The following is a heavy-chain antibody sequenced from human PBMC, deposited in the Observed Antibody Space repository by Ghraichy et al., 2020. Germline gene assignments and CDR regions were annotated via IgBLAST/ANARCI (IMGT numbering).Heavy chain of an antibody. CDR3: ARRYCSGGSCYSRALGAFDI. D-gene: IGHD2-15*01. CDR1: GGSISSSSYY. CDR2: IYYSGST. J-gene: IGHJ3*02. Sequence: LSLTCTVSGGSISSSSYYWGWIRQPPGKGLEWIGSIYYSGSTYYNPSLKSRVTISVDTSKNQFSLKLSSVTAADTAVYYCARRYCSGGSCYSRALGAFDIWGQGTMVTVSS. V-gene: IGHV4-39*01.